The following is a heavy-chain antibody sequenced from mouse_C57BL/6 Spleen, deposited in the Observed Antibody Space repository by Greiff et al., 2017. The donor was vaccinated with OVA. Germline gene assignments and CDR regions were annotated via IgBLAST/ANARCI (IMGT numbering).Heavy chain of an antibody. CDR3: ARGGDGYSPAWFAY. J-gene: IGHJ3*01. Sequence: VQLQQSGAELVRPGTSVKVSCKASGYAFTNYLIEWVKQRPGQGLEWIGVINPGSGGTNYNEKFKGKATLTADKSSSTAYMQLSSLTSEDSAVYFCARGGDGYSPAWFAYWGQGTLVTVSA. D-gene: IGHD2-3*01. CDR1: GYAFTNYL. CDR2: INPGSGGT. V-gene: IGHV1-54*01.